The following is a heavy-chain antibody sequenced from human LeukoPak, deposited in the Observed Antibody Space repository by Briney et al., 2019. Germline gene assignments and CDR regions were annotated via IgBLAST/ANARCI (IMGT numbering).Heavy chain of an antibody. Sequence: PSRTLSLTCTVSGGSISSGGYYWSWIRQHPGKGLEWIGYIYYSGSTYYNPSLKSRVTISVDTSKNQFSLKLSSVTAADTAVYYCARGVVVVAATYYDYWGQGTLVTVSS. CDR1: GGSISSGGYY. J-gene: IGHJ4*02. CDR3: ARGVVVVAATYYDY. CDR2: IYYSGST. D-gene: IGHD2-15*01. V-gene: IGHV4-31*03.